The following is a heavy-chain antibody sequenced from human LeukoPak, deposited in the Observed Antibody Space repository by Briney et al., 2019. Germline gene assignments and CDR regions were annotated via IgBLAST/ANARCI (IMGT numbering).Heavy chain of an antibody. CDR2: IYTSGST. V-gene: IGHV4-4*07. CDR1: GGSIGSFY. Sequence: SETLSLTCSVSGGSIGSFYWSWIRQPAGKGLEWIGRIYTSGSTNYNPSLKSRVTMSVDTSKNQFSLKLSSVTAADTAVYYCARDGSWSGRTDYWGQGTLVTVSS. CDR3: ARDGSWSGRTDY. D-gene: IGHD3-3*01. J-gene: IGHJ4*02.